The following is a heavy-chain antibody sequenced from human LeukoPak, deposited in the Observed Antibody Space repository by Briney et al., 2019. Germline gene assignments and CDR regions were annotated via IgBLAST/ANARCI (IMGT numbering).Heavy chain of an antibody. D-gene: IGHD5-12*01. CDR3: SAYSGYAFDY. CDR2: VKSQSDGGAT. V-gene: IGHV3-15*01. CDR1: GVTFSDAW. Sequence: GGSLRLSCATSGVTFSDAWMAWVRQAPGRGLEWVGLVKSQSDGGATDYAPAVESRFTISGDDSKNTLYLQMSSLKTEDTAVYYCSAYSGYAFDYWGQGTLVTVSS. J-gene: IGHJ4*02.